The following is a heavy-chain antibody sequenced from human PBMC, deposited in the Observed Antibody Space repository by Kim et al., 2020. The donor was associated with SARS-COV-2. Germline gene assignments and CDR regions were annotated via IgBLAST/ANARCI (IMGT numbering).Heavy chain of an antibody. D-gene: IGHD3-22*01. CDR3: AKDPRLSYYDSSGYLGY. V-gene: IGHV3-30*18. CDR1: GFTFSSYG. J-gene: IGHJ4*02. CDR2: ISYDGSNK. Sequence: GGSLRLSCAASGFTFSSYGMHWVRQAPGKGLEWVAVISYDGSNKYYADSVKGRFTISRDNSKNTLYLQMNSLRAEDTAVYYCAKDPRLSYYDSSGYLGYWGQGTLVTVSS.